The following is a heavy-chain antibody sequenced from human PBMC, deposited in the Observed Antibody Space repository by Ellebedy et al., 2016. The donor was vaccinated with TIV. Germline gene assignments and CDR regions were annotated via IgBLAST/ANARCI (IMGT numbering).Heavy chain of an antibody. CDR1: GFTFNDIW. CDR3: VADLYSSTAQAFDR. D-gene: IGHD2-21*01. J-gene: IGHJ4*02. CDR2: AKGKRDGETK. V-gene: IGHV3-15*01. Sequence: PGGSLRLSCVTSGFTFNDIWMNRVRQAPGKGLEWVGRAKGKRDGETKDYAAPVKGRFTISRDDSKDTVHLQMNSLKVEDTAMYYCVADLYSSTAQAFDRWGRGTLVTVSS.